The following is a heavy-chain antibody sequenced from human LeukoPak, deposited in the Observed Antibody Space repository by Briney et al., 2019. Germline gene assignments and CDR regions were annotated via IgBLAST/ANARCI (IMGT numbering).Heavy chain of an antibody. Sequence: PSETLSLTCTVSGGSISSYYWSWIRQPPGKGLEWIGYIYYSGSTNYNPSLKSRVTISVDTSKNQFSLKLSSATAADTAVYYCARMRYSYGYGDLDYWGQGTLVTVSS. CDR1: GGSISSYY. V-gene: IGHV4-59*01. J-gene: IGHJ4*02. D-gene: IGHD5-18*01. CDR2: IYYSGST. CDR3: ARMRYSYGYGDLDY.